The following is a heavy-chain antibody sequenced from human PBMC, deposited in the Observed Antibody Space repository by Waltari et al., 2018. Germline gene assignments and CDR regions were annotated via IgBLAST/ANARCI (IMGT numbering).Heavy chain of an antibody. CDR1: GYTFTSYA. D-gene: IGHD6-6*01. V-gene: IGHV1-3*01. CDR3: ASFPMAARRGVGY. Sequence: QVQLVQSGAEVKKPGASVKVSCKASGYTFTSYAMHWVRQAPGQRLEGMGWINAGNGNTKYSQKFQGRVTITRDTSASTAYMELSSLRSEDTAVYYCASFPMAARRGVGYWGQGTLVTVSS. J-gene: IGHJ4*02. CDR2: INAGNGNT.